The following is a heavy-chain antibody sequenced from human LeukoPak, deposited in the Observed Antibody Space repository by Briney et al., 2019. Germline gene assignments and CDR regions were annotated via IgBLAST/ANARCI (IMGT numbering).Heavy chain of an antibody. J-gene: IGHJ4*02. CDR1: GFTFSSYA. D-gene: IGHD6-13*01. CDR2: ISGSGGST. Sequence: GGSLRLSCAASGFTFSSYAMSWVRQAPGKGLEWVSAISGSGGSTYYADSVKGRITISRDNAKNSLYLQMNSLRAEDTAVYYCASSIVADGTSPFDYWGQGTLVTVSS. V-gene: IGHV3-23*01. CDR3: ASSIVADGTSPFDY.